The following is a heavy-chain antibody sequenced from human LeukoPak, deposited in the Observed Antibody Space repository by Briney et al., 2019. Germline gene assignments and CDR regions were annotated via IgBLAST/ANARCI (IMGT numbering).Heavy chain of an antibody. Sequence: SQTLSLTCTVSGGSISSGGYYWSWIRQHPGKGLEWIGHIYYSGSTYYNPSLKSRVTISVDTSKNQFSLKLSSVTAADTAVYYCARDREYYGSGSPGAFDIWGQGTMVTVSS. CDR2: IYYSGST. D-gene: IGHD3-10*01. CDR1: GGSISSGGYY. CDR3: ARDREYYGSGSPGAFDI. V-gene: IGHV4-31*03. J-gene: IGHJ3*02.